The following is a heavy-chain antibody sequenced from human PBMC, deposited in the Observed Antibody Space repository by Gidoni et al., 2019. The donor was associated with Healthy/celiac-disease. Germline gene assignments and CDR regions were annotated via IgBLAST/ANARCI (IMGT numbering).Heavy chain of an antibody. D-gene: IGHD3-10*01. Sequence: QVQLVESGGGVVQPGRSLRLSYAASGFTFSSYAMHWVRQAPGKGLEWVAVISYDGSNKYYADSVKGRFTISRDNPKNTLYLQMNSLRAEDTAVYYCARDRGANTAFDIWGQGTMVAVSS. CDR1: GFTFSSYA. CDR2: ISYDGSNK. V-gene: IGHV3-30*04. CDR3: ARDRGANTAFDI. J-gene: IGHJ3*02.